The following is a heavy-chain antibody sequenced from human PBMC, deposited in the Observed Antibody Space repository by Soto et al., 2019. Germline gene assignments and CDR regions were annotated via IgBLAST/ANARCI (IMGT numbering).Heavy chain of an antibody. Sequence: QVQLVESGGGLVKPGGSLRLSCVASGFTFSDYYMSWIRQAPGKGLDWVSYISNSGHAIYYADSVKGRFTVSRDNSNNSISLQMDSLIADDTAIYYCARDARYASSAYGFDVWGQGTTVSVSS. J-gene: IGHJ6*02. CDR2: ISNSGHAI. D-gene: IGHD6-6*01. V-gene: IGHV3-11*01. CDR3: ARDARYASSAYGFDV. CDR1: GFTFSDYY.